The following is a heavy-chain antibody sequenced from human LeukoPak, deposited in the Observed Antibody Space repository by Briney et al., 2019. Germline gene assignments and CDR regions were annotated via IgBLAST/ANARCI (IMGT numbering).Heavy chain of an antibody. CDR3: ARDSGAENYYDSSGYYYEGNNWFDP. J-gene: IGHJ5*02. V-gene: IGHV3-33*01. Sequence: PGGSLRLSCAASGFTFSSYGMHWVRQAPGKGLEWVAVIWYDGSNKYYADSVKGRFTISRDNSKNTLYLQMNSLRAEDTAVYYCARDSGAENYYDSSGYYYEGNNWFDPWGQGTLVTVSS. D-gene: IGHD3-22*01. CDR1: GFTFSSYG. CDR2: IWYDGSNK.